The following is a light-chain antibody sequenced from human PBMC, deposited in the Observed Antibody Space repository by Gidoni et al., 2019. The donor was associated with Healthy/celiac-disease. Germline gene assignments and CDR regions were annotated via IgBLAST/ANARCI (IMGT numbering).Light chain of an antibody. CDR1: QGISSS. V-gene: IGKV1-9*01. CDR2: AAS. J-gene: IGKJ1*01. Sequence: IQLTHSPSFLSASVGDRVTITCRASQGISSSLAWYQQKPGKAPKLLIYAASTLQSGVPSRVSGSGSGTEFTLTISSLQPEDFATYYCQQLNSYPPWTFGQGTKVEIK. CDR3: QQLNSYPPWT.